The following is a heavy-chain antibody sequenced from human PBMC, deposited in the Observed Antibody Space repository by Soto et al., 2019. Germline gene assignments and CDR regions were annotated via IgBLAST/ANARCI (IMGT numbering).Heavy chain of an antibody. V-gene: IGHV1-18*01. D-gene: IGHD3-22*01. CDR2: ISAYNGNT. J-gene: IGHJ4*02. CDR3: ARGDHYDSRGYYPGDY. CDR1: GYTFTSYG. Sequence: ASVKVSCKASGYTFTSYGISWVRQAPGQGLEWMGWISAYNGNTNYAQKLQGRVTMTTDTSTSTAYMELRSLRSDDTAVYYCARGDHYDSRGYYPGDYWGQGTLVTVSS.